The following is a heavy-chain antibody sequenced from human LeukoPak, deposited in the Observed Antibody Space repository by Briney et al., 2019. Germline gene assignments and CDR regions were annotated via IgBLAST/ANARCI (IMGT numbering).Heavy chain of an antibody. J-gene: IGHJ5*02. CDR2: IYTSGST. CDR1: GGSISSGSYY. Sequence: SQTLSLTCTVSGGSISSGSYYWSWIRQPAGKGLEWIGRIYTSGSTNYNPSLKSRVTISVDTSKNQFSLKLSSVTAADTAVYYCARGVGYCSSTSCYSTNWFDPWGQGTLVTVSS. D-gene: IGHD2-2*03. CDR3: ARGVGYCSSTSCYSTNWFDP. V-gene: IGHV4-61*02.